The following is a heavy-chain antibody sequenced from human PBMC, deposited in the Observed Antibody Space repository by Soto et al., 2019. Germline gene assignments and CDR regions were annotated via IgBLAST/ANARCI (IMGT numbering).Heavy chain of an antibody. J-gene: IGHJ6*03. CDR1: GYTFTSYA. CDR3: ARGGDYSNYRSYYYMDV. CDR2: INAGNGNT. D-gene: IGHD4-4*01. V-gene: IGHV1-3*01. Sequence: ASVKVSCKASGYTFTSYAMHWVRQAPGQRLEWMGWINAGNGNTKYSQKFQGRVTITRDTSASTAYMELSSLRSEDTAVYYCARGGDYSNYRSYYYMDVWGNGTTVTVSS.